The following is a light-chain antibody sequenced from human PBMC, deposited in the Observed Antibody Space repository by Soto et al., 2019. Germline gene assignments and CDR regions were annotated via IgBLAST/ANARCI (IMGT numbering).Light chain of an antibody. CDR3: SSYTTSSTLV. J-gene: IGLJ1*01. V-gene: IGLV2-14*01. Sequence: SVLTQPASVSGSPGQSITISCTGTSRDVGNYNYVSWYQQHPGKAPKLMIYGVSTRPSGVSNRFSGSKSGNTASLTISGLQAEDEADYYCSSYTTSSTLVFGTGTKVTVL. CDR2: GVS. CDR1: SRDVGNYNY.